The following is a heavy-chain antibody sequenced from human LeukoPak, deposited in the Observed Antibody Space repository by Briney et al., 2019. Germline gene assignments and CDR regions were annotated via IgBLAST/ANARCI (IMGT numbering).Heavy chain of an antibody. J-gene: IGHJ6*02. V-gene: IGHV3-23*01. Sequence: PGGSLRLSCAASGFTFSSYAMSWVRQAPGKGLEWVSAISGSGGSTYYADSVKGRFTISRDNSKNTLYLQMNSLRAEDTAVYYCAKDDCSSTSCYSDLSYYYYGMDVWGQGTTVTVSS. CDR2: ISGSGGST. CDR1: GFTFSSYA. D-gene: IGHD2-2*01. CDR3: AKDDCSSTSCYSDLSYYYYGMDV.